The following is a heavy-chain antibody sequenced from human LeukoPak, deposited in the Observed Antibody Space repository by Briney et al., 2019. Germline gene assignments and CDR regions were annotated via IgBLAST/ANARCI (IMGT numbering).Heavy chain of an antibody. V-gene: IGHV3-23*01. D-gene: IGHD4-11*01. J-gene: IGHJ4*02. CDR3: ARVGDYSNYAYFDY. CDR2: ISGSGGST. Sequence: GGSLRLSCAASGFTFSSYAMSWVRQAPGKGLEWVSAISGSGGSTYYADSVKGRFTISRDNSKNTLYLQMNSLRAEDTAVYYCARVGDYSNYAYFDYWGQGTLVTVSS. CDR1: GFTFSSYA.